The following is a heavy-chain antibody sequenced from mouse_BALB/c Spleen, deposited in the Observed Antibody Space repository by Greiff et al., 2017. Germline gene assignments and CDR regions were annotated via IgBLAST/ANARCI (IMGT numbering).Heavy chain of an antibody. CDR3: ARPIYYEYDCPFAY. D-gene: IGHD2-4*01. CDR2: ISTYYGDA. J-gene: IGHJ3*01. CDR1: GYTFTDYA. V-gene: IGHV1S137*01. Sequence: QVQLQQSGAELVRPGVSVKISCKGSGYTFTDYAMHWVKQSHAKSLEWIGVISTYYGDASYNQKFKGKATMTVDKSSSTAYMDLARLTSEDSALYYCARPIYYEYDCPFAYWGQGTLVTVSA.